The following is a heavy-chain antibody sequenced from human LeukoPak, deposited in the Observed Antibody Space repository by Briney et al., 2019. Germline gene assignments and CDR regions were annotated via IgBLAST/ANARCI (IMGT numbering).Heavy chain of an antibody. Sequence: SETLSLTCTVSGASISSSNDYWGWIRQPPGKGLEWIGSIYYSGSTYYNPSLKSRVTISVDTSKNQFSLKLSSVTAADTAVYYCARDGMYYDILTGYYTRYYMDVWGKGTTVTISS. CDR3: ARDGMYYDILTGYYTRYYMDV. V-gene: IGHV4-39*07. CDR1: GASISSSNDY. D-gene: IGHD3-9*01. J-gene: IGHJ6*03. CDR2: IYYSGST.